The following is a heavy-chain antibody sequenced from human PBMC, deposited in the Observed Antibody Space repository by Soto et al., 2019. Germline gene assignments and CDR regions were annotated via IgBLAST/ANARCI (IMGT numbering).Heavy chain of an antibody. D-gene: IGHD3-22*01. V-gene: IGHV5-10-1*01. CDR3: ASLFYYYDSSGYGMDV. Sequence: PGESLKISCKGSGYSFTSYWISWVRQMPGKGLEWMGRIDPSDSYTNYSPSFQGHVTISADKSTSTAYLQWSSLKASDTAMYYCASLFYYYDSSGYGMDVWGQGTTVTVSS. J-gene: IGHJ6*02. CDR1: GYSFTSYW. CDR2: IDPSDSYT.